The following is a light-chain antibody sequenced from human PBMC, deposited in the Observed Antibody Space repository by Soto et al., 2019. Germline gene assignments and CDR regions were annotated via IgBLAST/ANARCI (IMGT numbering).Light chain of an antibody. V-gene: IGKV1-5*03. J-gene: IGKJ1*01. CDR1: QSIRSS. CDR2: KAS. CDR3: QHYNSYPWT. Sequence: DIQMTQSPSTLSASVGDRVTITCRASQSIRSSLAWYQQKPGKAPKLLIYKASSLESGVPSRFSGSGSGTEFILTISSLQPDDFATYYCQHYNSYPWTFGQGTK.